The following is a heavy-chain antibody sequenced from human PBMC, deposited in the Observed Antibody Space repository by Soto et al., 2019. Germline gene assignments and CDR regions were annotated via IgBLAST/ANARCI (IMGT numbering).Heavy chain of an antibody. D-gene: IGHD3-16*01. Sequence: QVQLVESGGGVVQPGRSLRLSCAASGFTFSSYGMHWVRQAPGKGLEWVAVISYDGSNKYYADSVKGRFTISRDNSKNTLYLQMNSLRAEDTAVYYCAKDELRGLGLGAFDIWGQGTMVTVSS. V-gene: IGHV3-30*18. CDR3: AKDELRGLGLGAFDI. CDR2: ISYDGSNK. J-gene: IGHJ3*02. CDR1: GFTFSSYG.